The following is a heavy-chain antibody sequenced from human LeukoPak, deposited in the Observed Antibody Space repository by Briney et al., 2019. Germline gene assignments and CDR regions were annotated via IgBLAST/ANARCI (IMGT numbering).Heavy chain of an antibody. CDR1: GFTFSSYW. V-gene: IGHV3-74*01. D-gene: IGHD6-13*01. Sequence: GGSLRPSCAASGFTFSSYWMHWVRQAPGKGLVWVSRINSDGSSTSYADSVKGRFTISRDNAKNTLYLQMNSLRAEDTAVYYCARDAYSSSWYGPSFDYWGQGTLVTVSS. CDR3: ARDAYSSSWYGPSFDY. J-gene: IGHJ4*02. CDR2: INSDGSST.